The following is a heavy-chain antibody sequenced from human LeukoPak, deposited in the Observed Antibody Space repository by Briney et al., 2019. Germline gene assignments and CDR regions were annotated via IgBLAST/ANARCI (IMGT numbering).Heavy chain of an antibody. J-gene: IGHJ5*01. CDR2: ITGSGGSA. D-gene: IGHD5-18*01. V-gene: IGHV3-23*01. Sequence: GGSLRLSCAASGFTFSSYAMNWVRQAPGKGLEWVSAITGSGGSAYYADSVKGRFTMSRDNSENTVYLQMNSLRADDTAFYYCAKDSDTAMDLDWFDSWGQGNLVTVSS. CDR1: GFTFSSYA. CDR3: AKDSDTAMDLDWFDS.